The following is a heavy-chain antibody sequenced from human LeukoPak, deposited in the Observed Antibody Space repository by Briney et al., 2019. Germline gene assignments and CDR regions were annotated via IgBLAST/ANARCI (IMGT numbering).Heavy chain of an antibody. D-gene: IGHD2-21*02. CDR1: GFTFSSYS. Sequence: GRSLRLSCAASGFTFSSYSMNWVRQAPGKGLEWVSSISSSSRYISYADSVKGRFTISRDNAKNSLYLQMNSLRVEDTAVYYCARDPLYCGGDCYHDYWGQGTLVTVSS. J-gene: IGHJ4*02. CDR3: ARDPLYCGGDCYHDY. CDR2: ISSSSRYI. V-gene: IGHV3-21*01.